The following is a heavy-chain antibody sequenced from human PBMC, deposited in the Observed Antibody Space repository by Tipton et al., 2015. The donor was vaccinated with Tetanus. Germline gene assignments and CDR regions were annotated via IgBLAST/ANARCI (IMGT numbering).Heavy chain of an antibody. V-gene: IGHV1-46*01. CDR1: GYTFTSYF. CDR2: INPSGGRT. D-gene: IGHD3-3*01. J-gene: IGHJ3*02. CDR3: ASWSQVESFDI. Sequence: QSGAEVKKPGASVNVSCKASGYTFTSYFMQWVRQAPGQGLEWMGIINPSGGRTNYVQKFQGRLTMTRDKSTSTVYVELSSLRSEDTAVYYCASWSQVESFDIWGQGTMVTVSS.